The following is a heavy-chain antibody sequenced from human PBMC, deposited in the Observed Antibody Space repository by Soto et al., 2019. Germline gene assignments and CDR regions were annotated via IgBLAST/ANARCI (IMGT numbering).Heavy chain of an antibody. Sequence: QVQLQESGPGLVKPSGTLSLTCAVSSGSITSSNWWSWVRLPPGKGLEWVGEISHGGSTNYNPSLKRRVNMSVDKSKTQFSLKLNSVTVADTAVYYCASHLTMPATRGFVNWGQGALVTVSS. CDR3: ASHLTMPATRGFVN. CDR1: SGSITSSNW. V-gene: IGHV4-4*02. J-gene: IGHJ4*02. D-gene: IGHD2-15*01. CDR2: ISHGGST.